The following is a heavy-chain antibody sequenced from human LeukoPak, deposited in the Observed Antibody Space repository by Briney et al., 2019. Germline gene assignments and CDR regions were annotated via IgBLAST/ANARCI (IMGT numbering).Heavy chain of an antibody. CDR3: AREVHYYDSSGYYNWFDP. CDR2: IYYSGST. Sequence: PSETLSLTCTVSGGSISSSSYYWGWIRQPPGKGLEWIGSIYYSGSTNYNPSLKSRVTISVDTSKNQFSLKLSSVTAADTAVYYCAREVHYYDSSGYYNWFDPWGQGTLVTVSS. D-gene: IGHD3-22*01. J-gene: IGHJ5*02. CDR1: GGSISSSSYY. V-gene: IGHV4-39*07.